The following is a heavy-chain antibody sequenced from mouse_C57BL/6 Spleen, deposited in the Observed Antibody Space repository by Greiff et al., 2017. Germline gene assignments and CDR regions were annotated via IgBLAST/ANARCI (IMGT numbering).Heavy chain of an antibody. CDR3: ARGLPNYYGSSYDY. CDR2: IYPGSGST. J-gene: IGHJ2*01. CDR1: GYTFTSYW. Sequence: VQLQQSGAELVKPGASVKMSCKASGYTFTSYWITWVKQRPGQGLEWIGDIYPGSGSTNYNEKFKSKATLTVDTSSSTAYMQLSSLTSEDSAVYYCARGLPNYYGSSYDYWGQGTTLTVSS. D-gene: IGHD1-1*01. V-gene: IGHV1-55*01.